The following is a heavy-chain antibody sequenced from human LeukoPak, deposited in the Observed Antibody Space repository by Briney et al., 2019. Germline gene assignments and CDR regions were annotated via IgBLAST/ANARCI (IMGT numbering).Heavy chain of an antibody. Sequence: GASVKVSCKVSGYTLTELSMHWVRQAPGKGLEWMGGFDPEDGETIYAQKFRGRVTMTEDTSTDTAYMELSSLRSEDTAVYYCATHYDFWSGYSFDYWGQGTLVTVSS. CDR3: ATHYDFWSGYSFDY. J-gene: IGHJ4*02. CDR2: FDPEDGET. CDR1: GYTLTELS. D-gene: IGHD3-3*01. V-gene: IGHV1-24*01.